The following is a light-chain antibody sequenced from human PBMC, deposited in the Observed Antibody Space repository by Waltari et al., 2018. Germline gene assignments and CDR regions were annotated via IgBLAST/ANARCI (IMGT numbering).Light chain of an antibody. CDR1: ISNVGSNP. CDR3: AAWDDFLNGPV. CDR2: TNN. V-gene: IGLV1-44*01. J-gene: IGLJ3*02. Sequence: QSVVTQPPSASGTPGQRVPLSCSGGISNVGSNPVNWYQQLPGTAPKLLIYTNNQRPSGVPDRFSGSKSGTSASLAIRGLQSEDEADYFCAAWDDFLNGPVFGGGTKLTVL.